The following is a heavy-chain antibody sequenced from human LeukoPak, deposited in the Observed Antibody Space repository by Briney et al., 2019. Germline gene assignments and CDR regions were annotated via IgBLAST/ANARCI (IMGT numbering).Heavy chain of an antibody. CDR2: IYHSGNT. V-gene: IGHV4-39*07. Sequence: SETLSLTCSVSGDSISSSSYYWGWIRQPPGKGLEWIGTIYHSGNTDYNPSLKSRVTISVDTAKNKFFLRLGSVTAADTAVYYCARIVQITGTIPHWGQGTLVTVSS. J-gene: IGHJ4*02. CDR3: ARIVQITGTIPH. D-gene: IGHD1-1*01. CDR1: GDSISSSSYY.